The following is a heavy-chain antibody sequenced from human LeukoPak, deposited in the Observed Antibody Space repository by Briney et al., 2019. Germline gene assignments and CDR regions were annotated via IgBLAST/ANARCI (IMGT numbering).Heavy chain of an antibody. Sequence: GESLRLFCAASGFTFGNAWMTWVRQAPGKGLEWVGRIKRKSDGGTTDYAAPVKGRFTISRDDSQNTLYLQMNSLKTEDTAVYYCTSGFCSSNRCLSLDYWGQGTLVTVSS. D-gene: IGHD2-15*01. CDR2: IKRKSDGGTT. CDR3: TSGFCSSNRCLSLDY. J-gene: IGHJ4*02. CDR1: GFTFGNAW. V-gene: IGHV3-15*01.